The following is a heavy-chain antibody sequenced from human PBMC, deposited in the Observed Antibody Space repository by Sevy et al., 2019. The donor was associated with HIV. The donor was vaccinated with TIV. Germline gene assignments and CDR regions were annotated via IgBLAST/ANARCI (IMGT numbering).Heavy chain of an antibody. CDR2: ISGGGDGT. V-gene: IGHV3-23*01. Sequence: GGSLRLSCAASGFTFNIYAMSWVRQAPGKGLEWLSAISGGGDGTYYADSVKGRFTISGDNSRNTLYLQMNILRAEDTAVYYCAKRPYYYYNSDGHLVSSTDEADYWGQGTLVTASS. CDR1: GFTFNIYA. D-gene: IGHD3-22*01. J-gene: IGHJ4*02. CDR3: AKRPYYYYNSDGHLVSSTDEADY.